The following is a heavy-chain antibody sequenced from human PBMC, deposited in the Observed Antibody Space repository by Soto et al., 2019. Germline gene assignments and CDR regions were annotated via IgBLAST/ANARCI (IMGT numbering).Heavy chain of an antibody. J-gene: IGHJ4*02. CDR1: GFTVSSKY. CDR2: IYNDGST. Sequence: GGSLRLSCAASGFTVSSKYMSWVRQAPGKGLEWVSVIYNDGSTYYADSVKGRFTISRDNSKNTLYLQMNSLRAEDTAVYYCATERGPTYYFDYWGQGTLVTVSS. D-gene: IGHD2-21*01. CDR3: ATERGPTYYFDY. V-gene: IGHV3-53*01.